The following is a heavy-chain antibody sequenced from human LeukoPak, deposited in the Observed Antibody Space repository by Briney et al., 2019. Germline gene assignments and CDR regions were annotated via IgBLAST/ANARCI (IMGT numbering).Heavy chain of an antibody. CDR3: ARDHPEYSSSSDAFDI. Sequence: GGSLRLSCAASGFTFDDYGMSWVRQAPGKGLEWVSGINWNGGSTGYADSVKGRFTISRDNAKSSLYLQMNSLRAEDTALYYCARDHPEYSSSSDAFDIWGQGTMVTVSS. D-gene: IGHD6-6*01. V-gene: IGHV3-20*04. CDR2: INWNGGST. J-gene: IGHJ3*02. CDR1: GFTFDDYG.